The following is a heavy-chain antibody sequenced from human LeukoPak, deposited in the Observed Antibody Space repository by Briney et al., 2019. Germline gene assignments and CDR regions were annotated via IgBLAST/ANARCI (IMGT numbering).Heavy chain of an antibody. J-gene: IGHJ3*02. CDR1: GGSFSGYY. CDR3: ARGRDTAAFDI. D-gene: IGHD5-18*01. CDR2: INNSGRT. V-gene: IGHV4-34*01. Sequence: SQSLSPTCAVYGGSFSGYYSSWVRQPPRKGLGLIGEINNSGRTIYTPSLKSRVTISVDTSKNQFSLKLSSVTAADAAVYYCARGRDTAAFDIWGQGTMVTVSS.